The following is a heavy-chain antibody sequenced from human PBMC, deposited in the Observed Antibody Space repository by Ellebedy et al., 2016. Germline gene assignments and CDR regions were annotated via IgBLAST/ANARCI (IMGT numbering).Heavy chain of an antibody. V-gene: IGHV3-30*03. J-gene: IGHJ6*02. CDR2: ISYDGSYT. Sequence: GESLKISCAASGFTVSTSYVSWVRQAPGKGLDWVAVISYDGSYTYYADSVKGRFTISRDNSKNTLYLQMNSLRAEDTAMYYCASLQSYCISCESDVWGQGTTVTVSS. CDR1: GFTVSTSY. CDR3: ASLQSYCISCESDV. D-gene: IGHD2-15*01.